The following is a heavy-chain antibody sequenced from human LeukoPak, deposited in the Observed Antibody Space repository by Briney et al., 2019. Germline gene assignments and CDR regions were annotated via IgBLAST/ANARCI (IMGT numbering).Heavy chain of an antibody. CDR3: AREFRFAMGTFDY. Sequence: GRFTISRDNAKNSLYLQMNSLRAEDTAVYYCAREFRFAMGTFDYWGQGTLVTVSS. D-gene: IGHD5-18*01. J-gene: IGHJ4*02. V-gene: IGHV3-11*06.